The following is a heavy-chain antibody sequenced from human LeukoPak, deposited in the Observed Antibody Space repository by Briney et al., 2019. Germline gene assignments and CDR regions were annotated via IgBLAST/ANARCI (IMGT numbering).Heavy chain of an antibody. Sequence: PSETLSLTCAVYGGSFSGYYWSWIRQPPGKGLEWIGEINHSGSTNYNPSLKSRVTISVDTSKNQFSLKLSSVTAADTAVYYCARYRVGITMIEDNWFDPWGQGTLVTVSS. J-gene: IGHJ5*02. CDR3: ARYRVGITMIEDNWFDP. CDR1: GGSFSGYY. D-gene: IGHD3-22*01. CDR2: INHSGST. V-gene: IGHV4-34*01.